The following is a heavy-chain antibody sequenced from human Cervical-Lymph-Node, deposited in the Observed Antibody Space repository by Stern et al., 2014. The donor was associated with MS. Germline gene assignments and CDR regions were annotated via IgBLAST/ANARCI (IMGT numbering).Heavy chain of an antibody. CDR3: ARDVVSSNRSGYADY. Sequence: QVQLGQSGAEVKKPGSSVKVSCKASGGTFKTYALTWVRPAPWPGLEWMGGIIPFLNIATYAPQFQCRFPISADKSTGTAYRELSSLRSEDTAVYYCARDVVSSNRSGYADYWGQGTLVSVSS. CDR1: GGTFKTYA. D-gene: IGHD3-22*01. CDR2: IIPFLNIA. J-gene: IGHJ4*02. V-gene: IGHV1-69*17.